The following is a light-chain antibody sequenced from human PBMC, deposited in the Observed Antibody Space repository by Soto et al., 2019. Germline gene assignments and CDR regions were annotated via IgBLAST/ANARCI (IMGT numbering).Light chain of an antibody. CDR2: DVN. CDR1: SSDVGNYNY. Sequence: QSALTQPRSVSGSPGQSVTISCTGTSSDVGNYNYVSWYQQHPGKALKLMIYDVNKRPSGVPDRFSGSKSGNTASLTISGLQAEDEADYYCCSYAGSFTVVFGGGTKVTVL. J-gene: IGLJ2*01. V-gene: IGLV2-11*01. CDR3: CSYAGSFTVV.